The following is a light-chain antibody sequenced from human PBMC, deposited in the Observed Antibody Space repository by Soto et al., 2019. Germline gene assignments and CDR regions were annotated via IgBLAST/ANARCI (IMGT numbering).Light chain of an antibody. CDR3: SSYTGSNDVV. V-gene: IGLV2-8*01. CDR1: SSDVGGYNY. J-gene: IGLJ2*01. CDR2: EVN. Sequence: QSALTQPRSVSGSPGQSVTISCTGTSSDVGGYNYVSWYQQHPGKAPKLMIYEVNKRPSGVPDRFSGSKSGTTASLTVSGLQAEDEADYYCSSYTGSNDVVFGGGTQLTDL.